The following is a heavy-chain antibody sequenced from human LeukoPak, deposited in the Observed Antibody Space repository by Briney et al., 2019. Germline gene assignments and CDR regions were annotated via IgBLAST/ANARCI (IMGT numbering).Heavy chain of an antibody. CDR1: GASISTSNW. Sequence: PSETLSLTCAVSGASISTSNWWSWVRQPPEKGLEWIGEISHSGSTNYNPSLKSRVTMSVDKSHNQFSLKLSSVTAADTAVYYCARAGRYYDSSGYYWHFDYWGQGTLVAVSS. D-gene: IGHD3-22*01. CDR3: ARAGRYYDSSGYYWHFDY. J-gene: IGHJ4*02. V-gene: IGHV4-4*02. CDR2: ISHSGST.